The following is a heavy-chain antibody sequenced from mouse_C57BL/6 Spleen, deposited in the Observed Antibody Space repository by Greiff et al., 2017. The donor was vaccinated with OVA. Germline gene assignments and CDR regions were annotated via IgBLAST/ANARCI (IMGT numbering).Heavy chain of an antibody. J-gene: IGHJ3*01. CDR3: ARGLGGAY. CDR2: IDPSDSYT. D-gene: IGHD4-1*01. V-gene: IGHV1-50*01. Sequence: QVQLQQSGAELVKPGASVKLSCKASGYTFTSYWMQWVKQRPGQGLEWIGEIDPSDSYTNYTQKFKGKATLTVDTSSSTAYMQLSSLTSEDSAGDYCARGLGGAYWGQGTLVTVSA. CDR1: GYTFTSYW.